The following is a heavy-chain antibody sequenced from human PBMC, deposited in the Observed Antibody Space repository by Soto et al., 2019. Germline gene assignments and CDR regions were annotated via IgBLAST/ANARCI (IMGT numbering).Heavy chain of an antibody. V-gene: IGHV3-30*18. Sequence: GGSLRLSCAASGFTFSSYGMHWVRQAPGKGLEWVAVISYDGSNEYYADSVKGRFTVSRDNSKNTLYLQMNSLRAEDTAVYYCAKDARSGWYWFDPWGQGTLVTVSS. D-gene: IGHD6-19*01. J-gene: IGHJ5*02. CDR3: AKDARSGWYWFDP. CDR1: GFTFSSYG. CDR2: ISYDGSNE.